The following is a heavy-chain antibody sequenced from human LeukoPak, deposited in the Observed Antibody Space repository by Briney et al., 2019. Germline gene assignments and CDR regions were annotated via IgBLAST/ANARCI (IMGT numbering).Heavy chain of an antibody. CDR2: IKEDAGEI. V-gene: IGHV3-7*01. D-gene: IGHD1-26*01. CDR3: VRDKVVGPTLFDY. CDR1: GFTFSRYW. Sequence: GGSLRLSCAASGFTFSRYWMSWVRQVPGKGLEWVANIKEDAGEIYYVDSVKGRFTISRDNAKNSLYLQMDSLRAEDTAVYDCVRDKVVGPTLFDYWGQGTLVTVSS. J-gene: IGHJ4*02.